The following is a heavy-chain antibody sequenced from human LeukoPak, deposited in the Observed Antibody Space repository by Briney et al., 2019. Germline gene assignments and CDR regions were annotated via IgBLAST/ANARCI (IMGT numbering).Heavy chain of an antibody. Sequence: GGSLRLSCAASGFTFRSYWMSWVRQAPGKGLEWVANIKQDGSEKFYVDSVKGRFTISRDNDKNSLYLQMNSLRAEDTAVYYCARANGDYRPGYFDYWGQGTLVTVSS. CDR2: IKQDGSEK. CDR1: GFTFRSYW. D-gene: IGHD4-17*01. J-gene: IGHJ4*02. CDR3: ARANGDYRPGYFDY. V-gene: IGHV3-7*01.